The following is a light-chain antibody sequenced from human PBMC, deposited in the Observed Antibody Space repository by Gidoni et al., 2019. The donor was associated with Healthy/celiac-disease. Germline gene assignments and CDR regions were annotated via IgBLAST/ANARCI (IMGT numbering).Light chain of an antibody. J-gene: IGKJ4*01. CDR1: QSISSY. CDR3: QQSYSTPLT. Sequence: DIQMTKSPSSLSASVGDRVTITCRASQSISSYLNWYQQKPGNAPKLLIYAASSLQSGVPSRFSGSGSGTDFTLTISSLQPEDFATYYCQQSYSTPLTFGGGTKVEIK. V-gene: IGKV1-39*01. CDR2: AAS.